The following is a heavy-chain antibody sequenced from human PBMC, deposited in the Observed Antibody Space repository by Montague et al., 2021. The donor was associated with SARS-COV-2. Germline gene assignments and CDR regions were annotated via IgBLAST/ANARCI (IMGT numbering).Heavy chain of an antibody. CDR3: ARIWGATRRDAFEY. D-gene: IGHD1-26*01. V-gene: IGHV2-70*01. Sequence: PALVKPTQTLKLTCTFSGFSLSTSGMCVSWIRQPPGKALEWPALIDWDDGKYYSTSLKTRLTISKGTSKNQVVLTMTNIDPVDTATYYCARIWGATRRDAFEYWGQGTMVTVSS. J-gene: IGHJ4*03. CDR1: GFSLSTSGMC. CDR2: IDWDDGK.